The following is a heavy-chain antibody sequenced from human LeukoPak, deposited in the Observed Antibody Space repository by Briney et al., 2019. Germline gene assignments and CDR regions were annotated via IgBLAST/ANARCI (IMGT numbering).Heavy chain of an antibody. D-gene: IGHD3-10*01. CDR2: ISAYNGNT. J-gene: IGHJ4*02. Sequence: GASVKVSCKASGYTFTSYGISWVRQAPGQGLEWMGRISAYNGNTNYAQKLQGRVTMTTDTSTSTAYMELRSLRSDDTAVYYCARDRTVWFGELSPIDYWGQGTLVTVSS. V-gene: IGHV1-18*04. CDR3: ARDRTVWFGELSPIDY. CDR1: GYTFTSYG.